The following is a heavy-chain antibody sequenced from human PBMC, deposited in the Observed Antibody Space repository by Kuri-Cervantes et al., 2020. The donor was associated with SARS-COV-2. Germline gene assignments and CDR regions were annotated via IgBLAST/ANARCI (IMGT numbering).Heavy chain of an antibody. CDR3: ARDPWLITIFGVVTRYGMDV. V-gene: IGHV4-38-2*02. CDR2: IYYSGST. D-gene: IGHD3-3*01. CDR1: GYSISSGYY. J-gene: IGHJ6*02. Sequence: ESLKISCAVSGYSISSGYYWGWIRQPPGKGLEWIGYIYYSGSTYYNPSLKSRVTISVDTSKNQFSLKLSSVTAADTAMYYCARDPWLITIFGVVTRYGMDVWGRGTTVTVSS.